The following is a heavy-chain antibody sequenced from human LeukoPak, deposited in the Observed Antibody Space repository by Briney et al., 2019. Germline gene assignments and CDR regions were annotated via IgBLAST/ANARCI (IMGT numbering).Heavy chain of an antibody. V-gene: IGHV3-30*02. CDR3: AKTQGVAGQESDWDFDY. CDR1: GFTFSSYG. D-gene: IGHD6-19*01. CDR2: IRYDGSNK. Sequence: PGGSLGLSCAASGFTFSSYGMHWVRQAPGKGLEWVAFIRYDGSNKYYADSVKGRFTISRDNSKNTLYLQMNSLRAEDTAVYYCAKTQGVAGQESDWDFDYWGQGTLVTVSS. J-gene: IGHJ4*02.